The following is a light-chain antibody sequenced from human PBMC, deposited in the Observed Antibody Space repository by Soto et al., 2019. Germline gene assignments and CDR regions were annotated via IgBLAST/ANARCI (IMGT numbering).Light chain of an antibody. CDR1: QSGSSSY. Sequence: EIVLTQSPGTLSLSPGERATLSCRASQSGSSSYLAWYQQKPGQAPRLLIYGASSRATGIPDRFSGSGSGPDFTLIISRLEPEDFAVYYCQQYGSSPWTFGQGTKVEIK. V-gene: IGKV3-20*01. J-gene: IGKJ1*01. CDR2: GAS. CDR3: QQYGSSPWT.